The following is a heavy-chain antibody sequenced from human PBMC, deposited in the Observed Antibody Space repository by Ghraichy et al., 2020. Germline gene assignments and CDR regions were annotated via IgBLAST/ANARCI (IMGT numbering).Heavy chain of an antibody. Sequence: LSLTCAASGFTFSSYGMHWVRQAPGKGLEWVAFIRYDGSNKYYADSVKGRFTISRDNSKNTLYLQMNSLRAEDTAVYYCAKDRVDTAMVEYNWFDPWGQGTLVTVSS. V-gene: IGHV3-30*02. CDR2: IRYDGSNK. D-gene: IGHD5-18*01. CDR1: GFTFSSYG. J-gene: IGHJ5*02. CDR3: AKDRVDTAMVEYNWFDP.